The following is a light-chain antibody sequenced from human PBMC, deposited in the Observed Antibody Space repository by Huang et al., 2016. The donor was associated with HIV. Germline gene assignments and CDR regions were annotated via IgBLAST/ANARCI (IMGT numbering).Light chain of an antibody. Sequence: EIVMTQSPGTLSVSPGERATLSRRASQSISTNLAWYQHKPGQAPRLLIHGASTRATGIPARFSGSGSGTEFTLSISTLQSEDFAVYYCQQYNNWPPNTFGQGTKLEI. CDR1: QSISTN. V-gene: IGKV3-15*01. CDR2: GAS. CDR3: QQYNNWPPNT. J-gene: IGKJ2*01.